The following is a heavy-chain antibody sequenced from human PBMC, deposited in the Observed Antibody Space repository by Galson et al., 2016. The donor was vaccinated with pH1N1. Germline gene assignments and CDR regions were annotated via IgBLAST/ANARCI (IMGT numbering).Heavy chain of an antibody. J-gene: IGHJ4*02. V-gene: IGHV4-59*02. CDR3: AKEGASRSAGYFES. CDR2: IYYNGNT. Sequence: SETLSLTCTVSGGSVSNNYYSWIRQSPGKGLEWIAYIYYNGNTKYNPSLKSRVTISLDTSKNQVSLNLTSATAADAAIYYCAKEGASRSAGYFESWGQGALVTVSS. D-gene: IGHD1-26*01. CDR1: GGSVSNNY.